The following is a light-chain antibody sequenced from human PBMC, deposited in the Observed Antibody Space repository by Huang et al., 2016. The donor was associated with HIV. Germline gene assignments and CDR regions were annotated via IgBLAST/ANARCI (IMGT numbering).Light chain of an antibody. Sequence: DIQMTQSPTTLSASVGDRVTITCRASQSVSSWLAWYQQKPGKAPKLLIDKTSSLESGVPSRFSGSGSGTEFTLTISSLQPDDFATYYCQQYNSYSSTFGGGTKVEIK. J-gene: IGKJ4*01. CDR2: KTS. CDR1: QSVSSW. V-gene: IGKV1-5*03. CDR3: QQYNSYSST.